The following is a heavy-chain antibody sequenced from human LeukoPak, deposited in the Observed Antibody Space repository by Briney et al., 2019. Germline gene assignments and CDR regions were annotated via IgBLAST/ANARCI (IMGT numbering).Heavy chain of an antibody. CDR2: ISSSSSYI. V-gene: IGHV3-21*01. Sequence: GGSLRLSCAASGFTFSSYSMNWVRQAPGKGLGWVSSISSSSSYIYYADSVKGRFTISRDNAKNSLYLQMNSLRVEDTAVYYCGRVGCSGGRCPGYGMDVWGQGTTVTVSS. CDR3: GRVGCSGGRCPGYGMDV. CDR1: GFTFSSYS. D-gene: IGHD2-15*01. J-gene: IGHJ6*02.